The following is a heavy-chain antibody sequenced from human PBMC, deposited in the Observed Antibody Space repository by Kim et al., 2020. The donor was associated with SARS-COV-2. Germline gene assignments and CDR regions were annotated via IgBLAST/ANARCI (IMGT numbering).Heavy chain of an antibody. Sequence: GESLKISCKGSGYSFTSYWIGWVRQMPGKGLEWMGIIYPGDSDTRYSPAFQGQVTISADKSISTAYLQWSSLKASDTAMYSCARTRRWDLLDYFDYWGQGTLVTVSS. CDR2: IYPGDSDT. D-gene: IGHD1-26*01. CDR1: GYSFTSYW. V-gene: IGHV5-51*01. CDR3: ARTRRWDLLDYFDY. J-gene: IGHJ4*02.